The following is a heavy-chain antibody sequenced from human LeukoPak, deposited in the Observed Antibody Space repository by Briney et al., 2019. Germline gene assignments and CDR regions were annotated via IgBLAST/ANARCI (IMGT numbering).Heavy chain of an antibody. CDR2: IIPIFGTA. CDR1: GGTFSSYA. Sequence: GASVKVSCNASGGTFSSYAISWVRQAPGQGLEWMGRIIPIFGTANYAQKFQGRVTITTDESTSTAYMELSSLRSEDTAVYYCARYLEVAVAGTPYYYYYMDVWGKGTTVTVSS. D-gene: IGHD6-19*01. CDR3: ARYLEVAVAGTPYYYYYMDV. V-gene: IGHV1-69*05. J-gene: IGHJ6*03.